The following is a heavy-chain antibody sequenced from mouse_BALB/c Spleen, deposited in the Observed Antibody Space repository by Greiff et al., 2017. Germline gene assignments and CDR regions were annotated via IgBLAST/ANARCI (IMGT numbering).Heavy chain of an antibody. Sequence: EVMLVESGGGLVKPGGSLKLSCAASGFTFSSYAMSWVRQTPEKRLEWVASISSGGSTYYPDSVKGRFTISRDNARNILYLQMSSLRSEDTAMYYCARGRDGYDRFAYWGQGTLVTVSA. CDR3: ARGRDGYDRFAY. CDR2: ISSGGST. V-gene: IGHV5-6-5*01. CDR1: GFTFSSYA. D-gene: IGHD2-2*01. J-gene: IGHJ3*01.